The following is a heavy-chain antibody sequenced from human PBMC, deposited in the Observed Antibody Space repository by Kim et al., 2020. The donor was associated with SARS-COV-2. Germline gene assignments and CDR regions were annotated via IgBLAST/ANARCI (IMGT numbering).Heavy chain of an antibody. CDR2: ISSSSSTM. J-gene: IGHJ4*02. D-gene: IGHD3-16*01. CDR3: AIQGFGI. CDR1: GFTFSNYG. V-gene: IGHV3-48*04. Sequence: GGSLRLSCAASGFTFSNYGMNWVRQAPGKGLEWIYYISSSSSTMSYADSLKGRITISRDNAKNSLFLQMNSLRAEDTSIYYCAIQGFGIWGQGTLVTVSS.